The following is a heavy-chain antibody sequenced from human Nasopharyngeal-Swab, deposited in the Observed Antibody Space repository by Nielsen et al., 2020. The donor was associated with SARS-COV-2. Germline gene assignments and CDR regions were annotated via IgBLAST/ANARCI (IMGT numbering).Heavy chain of an antibody. CDR2: ISGSGGTK. CDR1: GFTFSSYS. J-gene: IGHJ6*02. CDR3: AKDRRRWLQFFYYYYGMDV. D-gene: IGHD5-24*01. Sequence: GESLKISCAASGFTFSSYSLNWVRQAPGKGLEWVSYISGSGGTKYYADSVKGRFTISRDNSKNTLYLQMNSLRAEDTAVYYCAKDRRRWLQFFYYYYGMDVWGQGTTVTVSS. V-gene: IGHV3-23*01.